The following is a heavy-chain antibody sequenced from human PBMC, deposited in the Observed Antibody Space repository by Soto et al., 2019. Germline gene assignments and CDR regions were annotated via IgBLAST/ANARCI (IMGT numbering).Heavy chain of an antibody. V-gene: IGHV5-51*01. CDR1: GYSFPNYW. D-gene: IGHD2-2*01. CDR3: VREYTSSLTFDY. Sequence: GESLKISCEGSGYSFPNYWIGWVRQMPGKGLEWMGFIYPGDSDTRYNPSFQGQVTISVDKSLRTAYLQWSGLKASDTAMYYCVREYTSSLTFDYWGQGTLVTVSS. CDR2: IYPGDSDT. J-gene: IGHJ4*02.